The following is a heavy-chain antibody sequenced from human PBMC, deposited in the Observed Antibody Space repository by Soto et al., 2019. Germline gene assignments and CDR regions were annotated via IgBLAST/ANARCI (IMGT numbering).Heavy chain of an antibody. J-gene: IGHJ4*02. V-gene: IGHV4-59*01. D-gene: IGHD3-16*02. Sequence: PSETLSLTCTVSGGSISSYYWSWIRQPPGKGLEWIGYIYYSGSTNYNPSLKSRVTISVDTSKNQFSLKLSSVTAADTAVYYCARGSIYDYIWGSYRPSQYFDYWGQGTLVTVSS. CDR2: IYYSGST. CDR3: ARGSIYDYIWGSYRPSQYFDY. CDR1: GGSISSYY.